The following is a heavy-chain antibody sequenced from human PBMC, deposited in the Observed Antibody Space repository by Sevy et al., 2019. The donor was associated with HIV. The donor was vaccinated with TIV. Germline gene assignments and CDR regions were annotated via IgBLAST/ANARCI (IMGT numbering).Heavy chain of an antibody. J-gene: IGHJ1*01. Sequence: ASVKVSCKASGYTFTNYHITWVRQAPGQGLEWMGWITAYNGNTNYAQRLQGRDTMTTDTSTSTAYMELRSLRSDDTAVYYCARAPSGTQGPGQYFHHWGQGTLVTVSS. CDR3: ARAPSGTQGPGQYFHH. D-gene: IGHD1-26*01. CDR2: ITAYNGNT. V-gene: IGHV1-18*01. CDR1: GYTFTNYH.